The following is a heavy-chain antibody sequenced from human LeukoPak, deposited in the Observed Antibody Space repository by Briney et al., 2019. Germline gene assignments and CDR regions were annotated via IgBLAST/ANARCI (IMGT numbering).Heavy chain of an antibody. Sequence: GRSLRLSCAASGFTFSSYAMHWVRQATGKGLEWVSAITTRGDTYYSGSVKGRFTISRENAKNSLYLQMNSLRAGDTAVYYCARGLYSSGWYVPELDYWGQGTLVAVSS. CDR2: ITTRGDT. V-gene: IGHV3-13*04. D-gene: IGHD6-19*01. CDR3: ARGLYSSGWYVPELDY. J-gene: IGHJ4*02. CDR1: GFTFSSYA.